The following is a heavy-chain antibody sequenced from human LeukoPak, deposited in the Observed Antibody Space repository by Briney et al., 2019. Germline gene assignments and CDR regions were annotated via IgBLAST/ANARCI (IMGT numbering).Heavy chain of an antibody. CDR2: ISTYNGDT. D-gene: IGHD3-9*01. CDR3: ARDPGQYYDILTGYYTPYYFDY. Sequence: ASVKVSCKASGYTFTSYGISWVRQAPGQGLEWMGWISTYNGDTDYAQKLQGRVTMTADTSTSTAYMEMRSLRSDDTAVYYCARDPGQYYDILTGYYTPYYFDYWGQGALVTVSS. CDR1: GYTFTSYG. J-gene: IGHJ4*02. V-gene: IGHV1-18*01.